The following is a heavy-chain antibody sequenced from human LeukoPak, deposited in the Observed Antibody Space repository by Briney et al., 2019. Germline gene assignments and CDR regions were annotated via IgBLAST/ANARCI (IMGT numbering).Heavy chain of an antibody. Sequence: PGGSLRLSCAASGFTFSTYWMAWVRRAPGKGLEWVANIKGDESARHQADSVRGRFTISRDNAQNSVYLRMSSLRGEDTAVYYCARDVGGSLDYWGQGTLVTVSS. CDR3: ARDVGGSLDY. J-gene: IGHJ4*02. CDR1: GFTFSTYW. V-gene: IGHV3-7*01. CDR2: IKGDESAR. D-gene: IGHD1-26*01.